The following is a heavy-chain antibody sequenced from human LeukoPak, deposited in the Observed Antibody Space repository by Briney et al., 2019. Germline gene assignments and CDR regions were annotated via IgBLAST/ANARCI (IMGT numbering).Heavy chain of an antibody. D-gene: IGHD2-2*02. Sequence: QPGGSLRLSCAASGFTVSSNYMRWVRQAPGKGLEWVSVIYSGGSTYYADSVKGRFTISRDNSKNTLYLQMNSLRAEDTAVYYCARDGLYSTELYYFDYWGQGTLVTVSS. CDR3: ARDGLYSTELYYFDY. V-gene: IGHV3-66*01. CDR1: GFTVSSNY. CDR2: IYSGGST. J-gene: IGHJ4*02.